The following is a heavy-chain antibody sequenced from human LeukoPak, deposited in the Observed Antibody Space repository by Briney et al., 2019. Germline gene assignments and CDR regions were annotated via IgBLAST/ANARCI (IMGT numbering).Heavy chain of an antibody. CDR2: IYYSGST. CDR1: GGSISSGDYC. Sequence: SETLSLTCTVSGGSISSGDYCWSWIRQPPGKGLEWIGYIYYSGSTYYNPSLKSRVTISVDTSKNQFSLKLSSVTAADTAVYYCARSYYYYYGMDVWGQGTTVTVAS. CDR3: ARSYYYYYGMDV. J-gene: IGHJ6*02. V-gene: IGHV4-30-4*01.